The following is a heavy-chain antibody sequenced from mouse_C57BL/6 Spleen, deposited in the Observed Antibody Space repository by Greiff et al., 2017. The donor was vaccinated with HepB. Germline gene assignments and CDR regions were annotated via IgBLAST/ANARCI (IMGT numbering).Heavy chain of an antibody. CDR2: ISYDGSN. CDR1: GYSITSGYY. V-gene: IGHV3-6*01. Sequence: DVQLQESGPGLVKPSQSLSLTCSVTGYSITSGYYWNWIRQFPGNKLEWMGYISYDGSNNYNPSLKNRISITRDTSKNQFFLKLNSVTTEDTATYYCARGGEYGSSYWYFDVWGTGTTVTVSS. CDR3: ARGGEYGSSYWYFDV. J-gene: IGHJ1*03. D-gene: IGHD1-1*01.